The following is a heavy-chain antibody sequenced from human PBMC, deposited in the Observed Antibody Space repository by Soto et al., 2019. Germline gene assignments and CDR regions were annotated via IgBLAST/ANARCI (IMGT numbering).Heavy chain of an antibody. V-gene: IGHV3-74*01. D-gene: IGHD2-21*02. J-gene: IGHJ5*02. CDR1: GFNFSNHW. CDR2: ITSDGKSK. Sequence: GSLIRAGAASGFNFSNHWMHWVRQRPAEGLVWVSRITSDGKSKAYAESVKGRFAISRDNAKNTLYLQMNGLTAEDTAVYYCARESGDWPLNWFDPWGQGTLVTVSS. CDR3: ARESGDWPLNWFDP.